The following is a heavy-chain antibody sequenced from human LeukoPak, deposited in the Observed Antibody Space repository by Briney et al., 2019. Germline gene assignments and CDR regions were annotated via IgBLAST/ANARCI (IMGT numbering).Heavy chain of an antibody. CDR1: RGSIRGAI. D-gene: IGHD3-22*01. CDR3: ARGAVYPYYYDSSGYTPSAFDG. J-gene: IGHJ3*01. Sequence: PSGAPSVSPALPRGSIRGAISCCVSQSLGERLEWGWHIYYSVSANYNPSIKSRVTISVDTSKNQFSLKLSSVTAADTAVYYSARGAVYPYYYDSSGYTPSAFDGWGQGTMVSVSS. CDR2: IYYSVSA. V-gene: IGHV4-59*01.